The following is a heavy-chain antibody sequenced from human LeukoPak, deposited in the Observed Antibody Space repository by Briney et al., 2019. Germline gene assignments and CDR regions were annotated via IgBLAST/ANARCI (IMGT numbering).Heavy chain of an antibody. V-gene: IGHV3-23*01. CDR3: AKDLTELTLALNC. Sequence: PGGSLRLSCAASGFTFSTYAMRWIRQAPGKGLEWVSVVSGSGDGTYYAVSVKGRFTISRDNSKNTLYLQMNSLRVEDMAVYYCAKDLTELTLALNCWGQGTLVTVSS. CDR2: VSGSGDGT. CDR1: GFTFSTYA. D-gene: IGHD3-9*01. J-gene: IGHJ4*02.